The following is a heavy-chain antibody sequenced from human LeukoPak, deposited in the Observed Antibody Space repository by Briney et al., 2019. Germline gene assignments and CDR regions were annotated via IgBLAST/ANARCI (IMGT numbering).Heavy chain of an antibody. J-gene: IGHJ5*02. Sequence: SETLSLTCTVSGGSLNNYYWSWVRQPPGKGLEWIGYIYYSGSTNYNPSLKSRVTISVDASKNQFSLKLSSVTAADTAVYYCARYPHYPWGQGTLVTVSS. V-gene: IGHV4-59*13. CDR2: IYYSGST. CDR3: ARYPHYP. CDR1: GGSLNNYY.